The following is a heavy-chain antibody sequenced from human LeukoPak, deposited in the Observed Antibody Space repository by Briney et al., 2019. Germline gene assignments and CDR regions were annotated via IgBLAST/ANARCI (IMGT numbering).Heavy chain of an antibody. CDR2: IYTSGIT. CDR1: GGSISSYF. Sequence: SETLSLTCTVSGGSISSYFWSWIRQPAGKGLEWIGRIYTSGITNCNPSLKSRVTMSVDTSKNQFSLKLSSVTAADTAVYYCARVPDDYGGNSGWFDPWGQGTLVTVSS. D-gene: IGHD4-23*01. CDR3: ARVPDDYGGNSGWFDP. V-gene: IGHV4-4*07. J-gene: IGHJ5*02.